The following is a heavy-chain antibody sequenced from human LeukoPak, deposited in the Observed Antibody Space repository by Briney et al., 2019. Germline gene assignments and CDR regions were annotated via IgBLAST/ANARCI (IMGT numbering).Heavy chain of an antibody. CDR3: AVGISSWPGAEYFQH. CDR1: GFTFSSYG. V-gene: IGHV3-30*02. D-gene: IGHD6-13*01. Sequence: HPGGSLRLSCAASGFTFSSYGMHWVRQAPGKGLEWVAFIRYDGSNKYYADSVKGRFTISRDNSKNTLYLQMNSLRAEDTAVYYCAVGISSWPGAEYFQHWGQGTLVTVSS. CDR2: IRYDGSNK. J-gene: IGHJ1*01.